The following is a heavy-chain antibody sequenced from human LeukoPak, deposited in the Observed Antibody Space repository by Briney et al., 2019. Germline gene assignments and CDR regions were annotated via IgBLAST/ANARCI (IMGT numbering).Heavy chain of an antibody. CDR1: GYTFTGYY. CDR2: INPNSGGT. Sequence: ASVKVSCKASGYTFTGYYMHWVRQAPGQGLEWMGRINPNSGGTNYAQKFQGRVTMTRDTSISTAYMELSRLRSDDTAVYHCACRSSSGLEAWDYWGQGTLVTVSS. V-gene: IGHV1-2*06. CDR3: ACRSSSGLEAWDY. D-gene: IGHD6-6*01. J-gene: IGHJ4*02.